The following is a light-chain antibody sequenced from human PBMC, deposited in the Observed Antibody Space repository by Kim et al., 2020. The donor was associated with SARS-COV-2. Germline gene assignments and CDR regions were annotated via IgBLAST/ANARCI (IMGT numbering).Light chain of an antibody. CDR3: SSYTSSSTLV. Sequence: GQSITISCTGTSSDVGGYNYITGYQQHPGKVPKLMIYNVSNRPSGVSNRFSGSKSGNTASLTISGLQAEDEADYYCSSYTSSSTLVFGGGTQLTVL. CDR2: NVS. J-gene: IGLJ2*01. CDR1: SSDVGGYNY. V-gene: IGLV2-14*03.